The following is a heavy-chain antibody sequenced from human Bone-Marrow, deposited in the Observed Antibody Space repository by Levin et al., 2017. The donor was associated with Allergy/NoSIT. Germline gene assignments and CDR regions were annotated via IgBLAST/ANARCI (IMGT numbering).Heavy chain of an antibody. J-gene: IGHJ4*02. CDR3: ARSNCGGDCYSPFDS. Sequence: SVKVSCKASGGTFSSDAISWVRQAPGRGLEWMGGIMPIFVTPNYAQKFQYRVTITADESTTTAYMELSSLRVEDTAIYYCARSNCGGDCYSPFDSWGQGTLVTVSS. CDR1: GGTFSSDA. CDR2: IMPIFVTP. D-gene: IGHD2-21*02. V-gene: IGHV1-69*13.